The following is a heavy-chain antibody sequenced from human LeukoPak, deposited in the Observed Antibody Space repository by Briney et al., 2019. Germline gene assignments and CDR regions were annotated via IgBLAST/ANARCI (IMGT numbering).Heavy chain of an antibody. J-gene: IGHJ5*02. V-gene: IGHV4-61*02. CDR3: ARDSSSWYGFDP. CDR2: IYTSGST. CDR1: GGSISSGSYY. D-gene: IGHD6-13*01. Sequence: SETLSLTCSVSGGSISSGSYYWSWIRQPAGKGLEWIGRIYTSGSTNYNPSLKSRVTISVDTSKNQFPLKLSSVTAADTAVYYCARDSSSWYGFDPWGQGTLVTVSS.